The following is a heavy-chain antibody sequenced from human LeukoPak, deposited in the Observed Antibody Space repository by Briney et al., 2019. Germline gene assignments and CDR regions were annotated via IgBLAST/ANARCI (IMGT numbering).Heavy chain of an antibody. CDR2: IKQDGSEK. J-gene: IGHJ5*02. Sequence: GGSLRHSCAASGFTFSSYWMSWVRKAPGKGLEWVANIKQDGSEKYYVDSVKGRFTISRDNAKNSLYLQMNSLRAEDTAVYYCARDLGINKKHSRGFDPWGQGTLVTVSS. V-gene: IGHV3-7*01. D-gene: IGHD3-22*01. CDR3: ARDLGINKKHSRGFDP. CDR1: GFTFSSYW.